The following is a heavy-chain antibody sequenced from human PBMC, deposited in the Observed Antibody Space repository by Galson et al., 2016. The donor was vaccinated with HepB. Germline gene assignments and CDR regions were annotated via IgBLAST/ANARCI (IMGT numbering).Heavy chain of an antibody. Sequence: SLRLCCADSGFTFSLYSMNWVHPAPGKGLEWISQITSSSSVKYYADSVKGRFTISRDNAKKSLYLQMNSLRDEDTAVYYCANDWYGYMAYWGQGPLVTVSS. CDR3: ANDWYGYMAY. D-gene: IGHD3-9*01. CDR2: ITSSSSVK. CDR1: GFTFSLYS. J-gene: IGHJ4*02. V-gene: IGHV3-48*02.